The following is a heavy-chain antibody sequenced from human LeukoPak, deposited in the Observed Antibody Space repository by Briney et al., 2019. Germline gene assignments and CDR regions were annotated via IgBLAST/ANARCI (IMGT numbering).Heavy chain of an antibody. CDR1: GGSISSGGYS. J-gene: IGHJ4*02. D-gene: IGHD6-13*01. Sequence: PSETLSLTCAVSGGSISSGGYSWSWIRQPPGKGLEWIGYIYYSGSTNYNPSLKSRVTISVDTSKNQFSMKLRSVTAADTGVYYCALVPYDSWGQGTLVTVSS. CDR3: ALVPYDS. CDR2: IYYSGST. V-gene: IGHV4-30-4*07.